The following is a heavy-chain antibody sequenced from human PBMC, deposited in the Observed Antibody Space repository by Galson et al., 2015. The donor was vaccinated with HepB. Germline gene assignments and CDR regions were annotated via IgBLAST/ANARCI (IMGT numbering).Heavy chain of an antibody. V-gene: IGHV3-53*01. D-gene: IGHD6-6*01. CDR3: ARSPRTSIAARSYWYFDL. CDR1: GFTVSSNY. Sequence: SLRLSCAASGFTVSSNYMSWVRQAPGKGLEWVSVIYSGGSTYYADSVKGRFTISRDNSKNTLYLQMNSLRAEDKAVYYCARSPRTSIAARSYWYFDLWGRGTLVTVSS. CDR2: IYSGGST. J-gene: IGHJ2*01.